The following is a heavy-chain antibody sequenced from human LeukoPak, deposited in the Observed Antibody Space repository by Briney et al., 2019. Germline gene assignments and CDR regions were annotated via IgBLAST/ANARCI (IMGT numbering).Heavy chain of an antibody. Sequence: GRSLRLSCAASGFTFSSYAMHWVRQAPGKGLEWVAVISYDGSNKYYADSVKGRFTISRDNSKNTLYLQMNSLRAEDTAVYYCAREPNDSSGSFDYWGQGTLVTASS. J-gene: IGHJ4*02. CDR1: GFTFSSYA. CDR3: AREPNDSSGSFDY. CDR2: ISYDGSNK. D-gene: IGHD3-22*01. V-gene: IGHV3-30-3*01.